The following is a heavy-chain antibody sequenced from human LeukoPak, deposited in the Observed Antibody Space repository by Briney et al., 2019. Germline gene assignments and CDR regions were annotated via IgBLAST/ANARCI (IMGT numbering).Heavy chain of an antibody. D-gene: IGHD2-8*01. CDR3: ARTDIVLMVYARYYMDV. CDR2: ISSSGSTI. J-gene: IGHJ6*03. V-gene: IGHV3-11*04. CDR1: GFTFSDYY. Sequence: PGGSLRLSCAASGFTFSDYYMSWIRQAPGKGLEWVSYISSSGSTIYYADSVKGRFTISRDNAKNSLYLQMNSLRAEDTAVYYCARTDIVLMVYARYYMDVWGKGTTVTVSS.